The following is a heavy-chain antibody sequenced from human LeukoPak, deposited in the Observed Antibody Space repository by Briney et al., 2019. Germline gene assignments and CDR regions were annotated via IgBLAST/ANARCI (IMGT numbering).Heavy chain of an antibody. CDR1: GYSFTSYW. V-gene: IGHV5-51*01. CDR3: ARRRPPMYSSGYEDYFDY. D-gene: IGHD6-19*01. Sequence: GESLKISCKGSGYSFTSYWIGWVRQMPGKGLEWMGIIYPGDSDTRYSLSFQCKVTISADKSISTAYLQWSSLKASDTAMYYCARRRPPMYSSGYEDYFDYWGQGTLVTVSS. CDR2: IYPGDSDT. J-gene: IGHJ4*02.